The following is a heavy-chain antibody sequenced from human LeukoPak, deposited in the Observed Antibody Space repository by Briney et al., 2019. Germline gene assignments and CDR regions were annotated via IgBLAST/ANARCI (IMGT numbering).Heavy chain of an antibody. V-gene: IGHV4-59*01. CDR2: IYYSGST. CDR1: GGSISSYY. Sequence: SETLSLTCTVSGGSISSYYWSWIRQPPGKGLEWIGYIYYSGSTNYNPSLKSRVTISVDTSKNQFSLKLSSVTAADTAVYYCVRALPNSDYYYYMDVWGKGTTVTVSS. CDR3: VRALPNSDYYYYMDV. J-gene: IGHJ6*03. D-gene: IGHD4-23*01.